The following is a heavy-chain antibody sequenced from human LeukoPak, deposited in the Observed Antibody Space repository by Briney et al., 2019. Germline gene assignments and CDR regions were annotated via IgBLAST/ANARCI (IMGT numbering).Heavy chain of an antibody. CDR3: ARDGSSSWYGKHYMDV. Sequence: SETLSLTCAVYGGSFSGYSWSWIRQPPGKGLEWIGEINHSGSTNYNPSLKSRVTISVDTSKNQFSLKLSSVTAADTAVYYCARDGSSSWYGKHYMDVWGKGTTVTVSS. CDR2: INHSGST. V-gene: IGHV4-34*01. CDR1: GGSFSGYS. J-gene: IGHJ6*03. D-gene: IGHD6-13*01.